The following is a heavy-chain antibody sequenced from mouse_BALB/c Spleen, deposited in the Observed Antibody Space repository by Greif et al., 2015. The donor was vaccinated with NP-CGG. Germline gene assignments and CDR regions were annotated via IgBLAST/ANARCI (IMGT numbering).Heavy chain of an antibody. CDR2: IYPGDGDT. D-gene: IGHD2-14*01. CDR3: ASPRVRRGDWFAY. J-gene: IGHJ3*01. V-gene: IGHV1-80*01. Sequence: QVQLQQSGAELVRPGSSVKISCKASGYALSSYWMNWVKQRPGQGLEWIGQIYPGDGDTNYNGKFKSKATLTADKSSSTAYMQLSSLTSEDSAVYFCASPRVRRGDWFAYWGQGTLVTVSA. CDR1: GYALSSYW.